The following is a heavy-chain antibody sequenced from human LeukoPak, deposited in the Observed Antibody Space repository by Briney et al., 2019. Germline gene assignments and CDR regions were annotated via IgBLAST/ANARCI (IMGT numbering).Heavy chain of an antibody. CDR2: IYYSGST. CDR3: ARSHEEMYSGSYAAAFDI. D-gene: IGHD1-26*01. Sequence: PSETLSLTCTVSGGSISSGDYYWSWIRQPPGKGLEWIGYIYYSGSTYYNPSLKSRVTISVDTSKNQFSLKLSSVTAADAAVYYCARSHEEMYSGSYAAAFDIWGQGTMVTVSS. CDR1: GGSISSGDYY. J-gene: IGHJ3*02. V-gene: IGHV4-30-4*01.